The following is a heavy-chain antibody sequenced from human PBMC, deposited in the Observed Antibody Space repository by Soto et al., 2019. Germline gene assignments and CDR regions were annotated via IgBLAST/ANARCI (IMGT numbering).Heavy chain of an antibody. V-gene: IGHV3-23*01. D-gene: IGHD3-10*01. J-gene: IGHJ4*02. CDR3: AKAHDGSGGLQYFDY. Sequence: EVQLLESGGGLVQPGGSLRLSCAASEFTFSNYAMGWVRQAPGKGLEWVSVISGRSGSTYYADSVKGRFTISRDNSKNTLYLQMNSLRAEDTAVYYCAKAHDGSGGLQYFDYWGQGTLVTVSS. CDR2: ISGRSGST. CDR1: EFTFSNYA.